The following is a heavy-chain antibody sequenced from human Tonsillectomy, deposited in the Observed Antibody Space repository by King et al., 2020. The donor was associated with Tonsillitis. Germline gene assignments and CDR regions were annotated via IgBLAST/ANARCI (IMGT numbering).Heavy chain of an antibody. Sequence: VQLQQWGAGLLKPSETLSLTCAVFGGSLSGYYWTWIRQPPGKGLEWIGEINHSGSTNYNPSLKSRVTISADTSKNQFSLKLNSVTAADTAAYYCARGVEGSDPVDYWGQGTLVTVSS. CDR1: GGSLSGYY. CDR3: ARGVEGSDPVDY. V-gene: IGHV4-34*01. CDR2: INHSGST. J-gene: IGHJ4*02.